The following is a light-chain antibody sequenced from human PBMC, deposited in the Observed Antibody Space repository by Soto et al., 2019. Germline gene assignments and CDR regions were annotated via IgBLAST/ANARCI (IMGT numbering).Light chain of an antibody. Sequence: QSALTQPASVSGSPGQSITISCTGTSSDVGGYNYVSWYQQHPGKAPKLMIYEVSNRPSGVSNRFSGSKSGNTASLTISGLQADDEADYYCQSYDRKVFGSGTQLTVL. CDR2: EVS. V-gene: IGLV2-14*01. CDR1: SSDVGGYNY. J-gene: IGLJ6*01. CDR3: QSYDRKV.